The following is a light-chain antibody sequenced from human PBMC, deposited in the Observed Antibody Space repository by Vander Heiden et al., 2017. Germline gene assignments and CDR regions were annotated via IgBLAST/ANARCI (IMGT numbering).Light chain of an antibody. J-gene: IGKJ1*01. CDR2: GAS. CDR3: QQYNNWPQT. Sequence: EIVMTQSPATLSVSPGERATLSCRASQSVSSNLARYQQKPGQAPRLLIYGASTRATGIPARFSGSGSGTEFTLTISSLQSEDFAVYYCQQYNNWPQTFGQGTKVXIK. CDR1: QSVSSN. V-gene: IGKV3-15*01.